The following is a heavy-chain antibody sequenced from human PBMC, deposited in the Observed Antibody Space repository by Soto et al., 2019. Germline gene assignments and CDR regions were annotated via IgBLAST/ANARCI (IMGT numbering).Heavy chain of an antibody. Sequence: NPSETLSLTCTGSGGSISSSSYYWGWIRQPPGKGLEWIGSIYYSGSTYYNPSLKSRVTISVDTSKNQFSLKLSSVTAADTAVYYCARQEYYHGSGSYYFDYWGKGTLVTVSS. J-gene: IGHJ4*02. CDR1: GGSISSSSYY. D-gene: IGHD3-10*01. CDR2: IYYSGST. CDR3: ARQEYYHGSGSYYFDY. V-gene: IGHV4-39*01.